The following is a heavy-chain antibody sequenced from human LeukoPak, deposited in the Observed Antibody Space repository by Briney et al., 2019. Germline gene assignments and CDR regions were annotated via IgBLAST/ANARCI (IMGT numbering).Heavy chain of an antibody. CDR1: GFTLSTYE. CDR3: ARVGYSRSWHSGSAFDI. Sequence: GGSLRLSCAASGFTLSTYEMNWVRQAPGKGLEWVSYISNGDGTIKYADSVKGRFTISRDNAKNSLYLQMNSLRVEDTAVYYCARVGYSRSWHSGSAFDIWGQGTMVTVSS. V-gene: IGHV3-48*03. CDR2: ISNGDGTI. D-gene: IGHD6-13*01. J-gene: IGHJ3*02.